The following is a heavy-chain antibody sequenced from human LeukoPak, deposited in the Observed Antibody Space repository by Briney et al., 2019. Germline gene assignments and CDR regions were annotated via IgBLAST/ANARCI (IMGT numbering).Heavy chain of an antibody. CDR2: ISGIDT. V-gene: IGHV3-23*01. J-gene: IGHJ4*02. Sequence: GGSLRLSCAASGFTFSTYAMNWVRQAPGKGLEWVSTISGIDTFYADSVKGRFTISRDNSKNTLYLQMISLRAEDTAVYYCTKDTPDSGGWFFFDSWGQGTLVTVSS. D-gene: IGHD6-19*01. CDR1: GFTFSTYA. CDR3: TKDTPDSGGWFFFDS.